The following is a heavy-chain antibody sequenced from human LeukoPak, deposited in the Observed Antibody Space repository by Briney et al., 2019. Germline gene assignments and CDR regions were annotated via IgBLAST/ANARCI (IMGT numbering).Heavy chain of an antibody. CDR2: IYSDNT. CDR1: GFTVSSNS. V-gene: IGHV3-53*01. Sequence: PGGSLRLSCTVSGFTVSSNSMSWVRQAPGKGLEWVSFIYSDNTHYSNSAKGRFTISRDNSKNTLYLQMNSLRAEDTALYYCARRAGAYSHPYDYWGQGTLVTVSS. J-gene: IGHJ4*02. D-gene: IGHD4/OR15-4a*01. CDR3: ARRAGAYSHPYDY.